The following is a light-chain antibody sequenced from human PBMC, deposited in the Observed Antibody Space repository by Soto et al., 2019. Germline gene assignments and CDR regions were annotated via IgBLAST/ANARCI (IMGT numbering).Light chain of an antibody. Sequence: EVVLTQSPGTLSLSPGERATLSCRASQSVSNNYFAWYQQKPRQAPRLLIFGSSDRATAIPDRFIGSGSGTDFTLTISRLEPEDFAVYYCQQYGSSPPYTFGQGTKLEIK. V-gene: IGKV3-20*01. CDR3: QQYGSSPPYT. J-gene: IGKJ2*01. CDR2: GSS. CDR1: QSVSNNY.